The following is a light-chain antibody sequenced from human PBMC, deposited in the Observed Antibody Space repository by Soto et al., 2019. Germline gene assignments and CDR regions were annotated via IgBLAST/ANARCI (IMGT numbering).Light chain of an antibody. J-gene: IGKJ1*01. CDR3: QQRSNWPPWT. V-gene: IGKV3-11*01. CDR1: QSVNRY. CDR2: DAF. Sequence: EIVLTQSPATLSLSPGERATLSCRASQSVNRYLAWYQHRPGQAPRLLIYDAFNRATGVPARFTGSGSGTDFTLTISSLEPEDSAVYYCQQRSNWPPWTFGQGTKVDNK.